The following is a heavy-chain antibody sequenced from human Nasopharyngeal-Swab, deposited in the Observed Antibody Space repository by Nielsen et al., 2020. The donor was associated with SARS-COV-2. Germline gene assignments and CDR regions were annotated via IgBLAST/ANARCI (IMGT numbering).Heavy chain of an antibody. J-gene: IGHJ3*02. D-gene: IGHD1-26*01. CDR2: ISSSSSYI. V-gene: IGHV3-21*01. CDR1: GFTFSSYS. CDR3: ARDQVAGSVNAFDI. Sequence: GGSLRLSCAASGFTFSSYSMNWVRQAPGKGLEWVSSISSSSSYIYYADSVKGRFTISRDNAKNSLYLQMNRLRAEDTAVYYCARDQVAGSVNAFDIWGQGTMVTVSS.